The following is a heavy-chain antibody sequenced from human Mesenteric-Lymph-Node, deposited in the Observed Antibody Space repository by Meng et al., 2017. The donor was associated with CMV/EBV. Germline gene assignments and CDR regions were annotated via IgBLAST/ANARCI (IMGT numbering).Heavy chain of an antibody. CDR2: ISYDGNNK. CDR1: GFTFSKYN. V-gene: IGHV3-30-3*01. CDR3: ARDARVIEATDIGDPYWAHNWFDP. Sequence: GGSLRLSCAATGFTFSKYNFHWVRQAPGKGLEWVALISYDGNNKFYGDSVEGRFTLSRDNSKNTVYLQMNRLSPEDTAMYYCARDARVIEATDIGDPYWAHNWFDPCGQGTLVTVSS. J-gene: IGHJ5*02. D-gene: IGHD4-17*01.